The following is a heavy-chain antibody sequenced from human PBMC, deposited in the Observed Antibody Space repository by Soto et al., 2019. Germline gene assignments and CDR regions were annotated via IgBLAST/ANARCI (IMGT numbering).Heavy chain of an antibody. CDR1: GFSFSDYY. D-gene: IGHD2-15*01. Sequence: QVHLVESGGGLVKPGGSLRLSCAASGFSFSDYYMNWIRQAPGKGLEWVSHISSSGGSIYYADSVKGRFTISRDNAKNSLYLQMNSLGAEDTAVYCCARGYCSGGNCYSPGGYWGQGTLVTVSS. J-gene: IGHJ4*02. V-gene: IGHV3-11*01. CDR3: ARGYCSGGNCYSPGGY. CDR2: ISSSGGSI.